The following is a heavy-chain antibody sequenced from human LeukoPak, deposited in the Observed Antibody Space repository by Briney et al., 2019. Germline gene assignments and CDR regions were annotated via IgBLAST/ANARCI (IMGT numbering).Heavy chain of an antibody. CDR2: ITSSSASM. Sequence: GGSLRLSCAASGFTFSDYYMNWVRQAPGKGLEWVSSITSSSASMYYADSVKGRFTISRDNAKNSLYLQTNSLRAEDTAVYYCARTYYDILTAYNPYFDYWGQGTLVTVSS. J-gene: IGHJ4*02. D-gene: IGHD3-9*01. CDR3: ARTYYDILTAYNPYFDY. CDR1: GFTFSDYY. V-gene: IGHV3-69-1*02.